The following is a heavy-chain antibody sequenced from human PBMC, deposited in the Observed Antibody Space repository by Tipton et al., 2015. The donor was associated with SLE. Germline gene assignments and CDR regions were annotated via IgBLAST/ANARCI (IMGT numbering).Heavy chain of an antibody. CDR3: AREEYSNSSPFGY. CDR2: INGDGSST. J-gene: IGHJ4*02. Sequence: GSLRLSCAASGFIFSSYWMHWVRQGPGRGLVWVSRINGDGSSTSYADSVKGRFTISRDNAKNTLYLQMNSLRAEDMAVYYCAREEYSNSSPFGYWGQGTLVTVSS. D-gene: IGHD6-6*01. CDR1: GFIFSSYW. V-gene: IGHV3-74*01.